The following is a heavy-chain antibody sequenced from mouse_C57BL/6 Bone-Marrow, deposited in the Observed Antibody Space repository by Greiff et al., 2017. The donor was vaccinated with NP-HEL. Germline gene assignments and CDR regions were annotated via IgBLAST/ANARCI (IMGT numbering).Heavy chain of an antibody. CDR1: GFTFRSYA. V-gene: IGHV5-4*01. CDR2: ISDGGSYT. D-gene: IGHD1-1*01. Sequence: EVMLVESGGGLVKPGGSLKLSCAASGFTFRSYAMSWVRQTPEKRLEWVATISDGGSYTYYPDNVKGRFTISRDNAENNLYLQMRHLKSEDTAMYYCAIDRGTVVDYSYFDVWGTGTTVTVSS. CDR3: AIDRGTVVDYSYFDV. J-gene: IGHJ1*03.